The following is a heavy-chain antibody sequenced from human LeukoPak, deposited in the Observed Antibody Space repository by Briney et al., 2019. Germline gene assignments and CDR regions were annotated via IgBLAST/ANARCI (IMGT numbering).Heavy chain of an antibody. CDR2: IYPGDSDT. D-gene: IGHD2-2*02. J-gene: IGHJ5*02. Sequence: GESLQISCKGSGYSFTSYWIGWVRQLPGKGLEWMGIIYPGDSDTRYSPSFQGQVTISADKSISTAYLQWSSLKASDTAMYYCATYRNCSSTSCYTNWFDPWGQGTLVTVSS. CDR3: ATYRNCSSTSCYTNWFDP. CDR1: GYSFTSYW. V-gene: IGHV5-51*01.